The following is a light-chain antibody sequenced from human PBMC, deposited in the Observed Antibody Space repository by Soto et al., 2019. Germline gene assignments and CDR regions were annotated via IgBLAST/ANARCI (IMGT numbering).Light chain of an antibody. Sequence: DVQMTQSPSSLSAFVGDRVTITCRASQGIAPDLAWFQQKPGKVPKLLLYATSTLQSGVPSRFSGSGSGTDFTLTINSLQPEDVGTYYCQKYNSAPLTFGGGTKVEIK. CDR3: QKYNSAPLT. CDR1: QGIAPD. CDR2: ATS. V-gene: IGKV1-27*01. J-gene: IGKJ4*01.